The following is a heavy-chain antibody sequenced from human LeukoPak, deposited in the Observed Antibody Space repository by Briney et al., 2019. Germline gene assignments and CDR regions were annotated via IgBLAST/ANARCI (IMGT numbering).Heavy chain of an antibody. V-gene: IGHV4-4*02. CDR3: ARGRTNDLNGFDP. J-gene: IGHJ5*02. CDR2: IYHSGST. CDR1: GDSISSSNW. D-gene: IGHD3-3*01. Sequence: RPSETLSLTCAVSGDSISSSNWWTWVRQPPGKGLEWIGEIYHSGSTNYNPSLKSRVTISVDTSKNQFSLKLSSVTAADTAVYYCARGRTNDLNGFDPWGQGTLVTVPS.